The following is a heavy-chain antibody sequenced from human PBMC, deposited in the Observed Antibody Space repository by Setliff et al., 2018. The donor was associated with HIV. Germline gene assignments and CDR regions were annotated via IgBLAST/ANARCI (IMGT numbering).Heavy chain of an antibody. CDR3: ATDTAFLQEGTEF. CDR2: SYYSGST. Sequence: PSETLSLTCTVSGGSIRGSNYYWAWIRQPPGKGLEWIGSSYYSGSTYYNSSLKSRVTISVDTSKNQFSLKLTSVTAADTAIYYCATDTAFLQEGTEFWGQGALVTAPQ. D-gene: IGHD5-18*01. V-gene: IGHV4-39*01. CDR1: GGSIRGSNYY. J-gene: IGHJ4*02.